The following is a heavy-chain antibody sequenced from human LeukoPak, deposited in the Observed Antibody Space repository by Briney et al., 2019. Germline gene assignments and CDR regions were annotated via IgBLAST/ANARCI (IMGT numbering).Heavy chain of an antibody. CDR3: ARDFYVGSKSYYIGY. J-gene: IGHJ4*01. CDR1: GFMFSSYG. CDR2: IWYDGSNK. D-gene: IGHD3-10*01. V-gene: IGHV3-33*01. Sequence: QPGRSLRLSCAASGFMFSSYGMHWVRQAPGKGLEWVAVIWYDGSNKYYADSVKGRLTISRDNSKNTVYLQMNSLRAEDTAMYYCARDFYVGSKSYYIGYWGHGTLVTVSS.